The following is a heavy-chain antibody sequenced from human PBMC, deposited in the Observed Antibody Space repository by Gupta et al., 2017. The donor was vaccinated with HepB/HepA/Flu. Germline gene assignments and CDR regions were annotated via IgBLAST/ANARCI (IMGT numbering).Heavy chain of an antibody. J-gene: IGHJ4*02. CDR1: GFTFSSYE. CDR2: ISSSGSTI. CDR3: ARHSSGYYVFVDY. Sequence: EVQLVESGGGLVQPGGSLRLSCAASGFTFSSYEMNWVRQAPGKGLEWVSYISSSGSTIYYADSVKGRFTISRDNAKNSLYLQMNSLRAEDTAVYYCARHSSGYYVFVDYWGQGTLVTVSS. D-gene: IGHD3-22*01. V-gene: IGHV3-48*03.